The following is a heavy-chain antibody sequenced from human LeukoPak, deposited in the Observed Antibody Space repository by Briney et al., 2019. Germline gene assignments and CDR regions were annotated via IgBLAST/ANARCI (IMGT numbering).Heavy chain of an antibody. J-gene: IGHJ4*02. CDR3: AHHPGHQLLSEFDY. Sequence: SVKVSCKASGGTFSSYAISWVRQAPGQGLEWMGGIIPIFGTANYAQKFQGRVTITADKSTSTAYMELSSLRSEDTAVYYCAHHPGHQLLSEFDYWGQGTLVTVSS. D-gene: IGHD2-2*01. CDR1: GGTFSSYA. CDR2: IIPIFGTA. V-gene: IGHV1-69*06.